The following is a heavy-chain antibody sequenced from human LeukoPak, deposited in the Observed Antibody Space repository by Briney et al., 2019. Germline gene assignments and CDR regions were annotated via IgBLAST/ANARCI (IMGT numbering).Heavy chain of an antibody. CDR1: GFTFSSYA. V-gene: IGHV3-23*01. CDR2: ISGSGGST. D-gene: IGHD6-13*01. Sequence: PGGSLRLSCAASGFTFSSYAMSWVRQAPGKGLEWVSAISGSGGSTYYADSVKGRFTISRDNSKNTLYLQMNSLRAEDTAVYYCAKDDRRYSSSWGDYWGQGTLVTVSS. J-gene: IGHJ4*02. CDR3: AKDDRRYSSSWGDY.